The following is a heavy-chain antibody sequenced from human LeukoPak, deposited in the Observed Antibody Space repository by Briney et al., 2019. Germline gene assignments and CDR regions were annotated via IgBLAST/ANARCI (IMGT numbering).Heavy chain of an antibody. D-gene: IGHD3-22*01. CDR3: AKEKRGLYYYDSSGYSFDY. V-gene: IGHV3-23*01. Sequence: GGSLRLSCAASGFTFNTYAMSWVRQAPGKGLEWVSAISGSGGSTYYADSVKGRFTISRDNSKNTLYLQMNSLRAEDTAVYYCAKEKRGLYYYDSSGYSFDYWGQGTLVTVSS. CDR1: GFTFNTYA. J-gene: IGHJ4*02. CDR2: ISGSGGST.